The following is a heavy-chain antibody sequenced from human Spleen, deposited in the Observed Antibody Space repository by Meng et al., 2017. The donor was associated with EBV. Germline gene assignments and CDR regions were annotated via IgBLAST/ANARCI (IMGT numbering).Heavy chain of an antibody. V-gene: IGHV1-3*04. CDR2: INTGNGNT. CDR1: GYIFTSYG. CDR3: TRVYRSSWYEWFDP. J-gene: IGHJ5*02. Sequence: QCQAVEAGYEVKRPGAQVTVSGNASGYIFTSYGIPWGRQAPGQRLEWMGWINTGNGNTEYSQMFQDRVTITMDTSASTAYMELSSLRSEDTSVYYCTRVYRSSWYEWFDPWGQGTLVTVSS. D-gene: IGHD6-13*01.